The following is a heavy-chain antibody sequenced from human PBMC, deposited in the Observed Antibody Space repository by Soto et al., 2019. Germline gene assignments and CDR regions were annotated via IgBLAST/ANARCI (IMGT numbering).Heavy chain of an antibody. D-gene: IGHD3-3*01. V-gene: IGHV3-23*01. CDR2: ISGSGGST. CDR1: GFTFSSYA. CDR3: AKDQLLNLEGEGDTFDI. J-gene: IGHJ3*02. Sequence: GGSLRLSCAASGFTFSSYAMSWVRQAPGKGLEWVSAISGSGGSTYYADSVKGRFTISRDNSKNTLYLQMNSLRAEDMAVYYCAKDQLLNLEGEGDTFDIWGQGTMVTVSS.